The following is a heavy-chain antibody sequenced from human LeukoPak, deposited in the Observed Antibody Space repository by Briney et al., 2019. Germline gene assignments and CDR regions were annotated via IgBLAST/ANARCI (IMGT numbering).Heavy chain of an antibody. Sequence: VKVSCKASGYTFTGYYMHWVRQAPGQGLEWMGAINSGDGGTTLPQKFQGRVTLTRDTSTSTLYMELSSLRSEDTAIYYCAREWGPGSSWYFDFWGQGTLVTVSS. CDR1: GYTFTGYY. CDR3: AREWGPGSSWYFDF. J-gene: IGHJ4*02. CDR2: INSGDGGT. D-gene: IGHD3-10*01. V-gene: IGHV1-46*01.